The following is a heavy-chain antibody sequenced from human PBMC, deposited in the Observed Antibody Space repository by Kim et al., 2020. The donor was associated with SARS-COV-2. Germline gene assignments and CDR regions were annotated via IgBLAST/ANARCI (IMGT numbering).Heavy chain of an antibody. V-gene: IGHV1-18*04. J-gene: IGHJ6*02. Sequence: ASVKVSCKASGYTFTSYGISWVRQAPGQGLEWMGWISAYNGNTNYAQKLQGRVTMTTDTSTSTAYMELRSLRSDDTAVYYCSIAVAGPYYYYGMDVWGQGTTVTVSS. CDR3: SIAVAGPYYYYGMDV. CDR1: GYTFTSYG. D-gene: IGHD6-19*01. CDR2: ISAYNGNT.